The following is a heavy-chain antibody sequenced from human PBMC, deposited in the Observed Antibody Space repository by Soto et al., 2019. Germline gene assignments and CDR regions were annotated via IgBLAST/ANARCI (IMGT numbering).Heavy chain of an antibody. CDR3: ARGLVAAAGRYYYYYYGMDV. CDR2: INHSGST. CDR1: GGSFSGYY. J-gene: IGHJ6*02. V-gene: IGHV4-34*01. D-gene: IGHD6-13*01. Sequence: SETLSLTCAVYGGSFSGYYWSWIRQPPGKGLEWIGEINHSGSTNYNPSLKSRVTISVDTSKNQFSLKLSSVTAADTAVYYCARGLVAAAGRYYYYYYGMDVWGQGTTVTVSS.